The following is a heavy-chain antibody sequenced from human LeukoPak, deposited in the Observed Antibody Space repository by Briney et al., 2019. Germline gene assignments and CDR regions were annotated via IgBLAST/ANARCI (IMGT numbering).Heavy chain of an antibody. V-gene: IGHV1-24*01. CDR2: FDPEDGET. D-gene: IGHD5-24*01. CDR1: GYTLTELS. J-gene: IGHJ5*02. CDR3: ATGEGKWLGLNWFDP. Sequence: ASVKVSCKVSGYTLTELSMHWVRQAPGKGLEWMGGFDPEDGETIYAQKFQGRVTMTEDTSTDTAYMELSSLRSEDTAVYYCATGEGKWLGLNWFDPWGQGTLVTVSS.